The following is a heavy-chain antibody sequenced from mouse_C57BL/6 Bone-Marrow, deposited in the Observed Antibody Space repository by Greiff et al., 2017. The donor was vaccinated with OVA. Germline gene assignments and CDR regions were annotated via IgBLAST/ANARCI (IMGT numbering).Heavy chain of an antibody. Sequence: ESGAELVRPGTSVKVSCKASGYAFTNYLIEWVKQRPGQGLEWIGVINPGSGGTNYNEKFKGKATLTADKSSSTAYMQLSSLTSEDSAVYFCARHNGSSYLFAYWGQGTLVTVSA. V-gene: IGHV1-54*01. CDR2: INPGSGGT. J-gene: IGHJ3*01. CDR3: ARHNGSSYLFAY. CDR1: GYAFTNYL. D-gene: IGHD1-1*01.